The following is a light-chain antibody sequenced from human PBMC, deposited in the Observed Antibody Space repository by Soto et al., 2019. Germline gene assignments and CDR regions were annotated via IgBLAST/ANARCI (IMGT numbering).Light chain of an antibody. CDR1: QSLSSA. J-gene: IGKJ1*01. CDR2: KAS. Sequence: DIQMTQSPSTLSASVGDRVIITCRARQSLSSALVWYQQKPGKAPNLLIYKASSLESGVPLRFSGSGSGREFTLTISSLQPEDFATYACQQHISYPRTFGQGTKVEIK. V-gene: IGKV1-5*03. CDR3: QQHISYPRT.